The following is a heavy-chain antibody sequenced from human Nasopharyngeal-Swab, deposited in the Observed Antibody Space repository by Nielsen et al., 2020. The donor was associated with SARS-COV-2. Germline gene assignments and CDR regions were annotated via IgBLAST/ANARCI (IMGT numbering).Heavy chain of an antibody. CDR2: INHSGST. V-gene: IGHV4-34*01. D-gene: IGHD2-2*01. Sequence: AESLTLSCAVYGGSFSAYYWGWIRQPPGKGLEWIAEINHSGSTNYNPSPHSRVTLSVDTSTNQCSLELRSVTAADTAVYYCARGLSGIVPAPILGLGPYYYYYYMDVWGKGTTVTVSS. CDR3: ARGLSGIVPAPILGLGPYYYYYYMDV. J-gene: IGHJ6*03. CDR1: GGSFSAYY.